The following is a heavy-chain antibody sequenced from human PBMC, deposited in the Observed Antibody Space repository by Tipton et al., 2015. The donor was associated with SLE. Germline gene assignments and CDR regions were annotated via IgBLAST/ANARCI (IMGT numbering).Heavy chain of an antibody. J-gene: IGHJ3*02. CDR1: GGSFSGSY. CDR3: TRGDLYSDYIWGTLRGAFDI. V-gene: IGHV4-34*01. CDR2: VNDSGRA. D-gene: IGHD3-16*01. Sequence: TLSLTCAVYGGSFSGSYWSWIRQSPGKGLEWIGEVNDSGRADYNPSLKSRVSMSIDTSKNQFSLKLSSLTAADTAIYYCTRGDLYSDYIWGTLRGAFDIWGQGTMVTVSS.